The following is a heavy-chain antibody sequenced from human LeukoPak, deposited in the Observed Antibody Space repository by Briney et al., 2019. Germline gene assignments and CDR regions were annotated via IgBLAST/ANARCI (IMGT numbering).Heavy chain of an antibody. D-gene: IGHD6-13*01. V-gene: IGHV3-23*01. CDR1: GFTLSSYA. J-gene: IGHJ4*02. CDR3: APPMGPYSSSWYYGY. CDR2: ISGSGGST. Sequence: PGGSLRLSCAASGFTLSSYAMSWVRQAPGKGLEWVSAISGSGGSTYYADSVKGRFTISRDNSKNTLYLQMNSLRAEDTAVYYCAPPMGPYSSSWYYGYWGQGTLVTVSS.